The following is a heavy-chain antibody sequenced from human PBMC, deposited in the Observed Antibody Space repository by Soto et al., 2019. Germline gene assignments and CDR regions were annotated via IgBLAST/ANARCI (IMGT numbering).Heavy chain of an antibody. CDR1: GGSISSGGYY. Sequence: QVQLQESGPGLVKPSQTLSLTCTVSGGSISSGGYYWSWIRQHPGKGLEWIGYIYYSGSTYYNPSLKSRVTISVDTSKNQFSLKLSSVTAADTAVYYCARGCSEDIVATITFYWFDPWGQGTLVTVSS. CDR3: ARGCSEDIVATITFYWFDP. D-gene: IGHD5-12*01. CDR2: IYYSGST. V-gene: IGHV4-31*03. J-gene: IGHJ5*02.